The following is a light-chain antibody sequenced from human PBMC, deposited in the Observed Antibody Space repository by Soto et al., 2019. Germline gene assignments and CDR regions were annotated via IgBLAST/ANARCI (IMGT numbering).Light chain of an antibody. Sequence: QSALTQPASVSGSPGQSITISCTGTSSDVGGYNYVSWYQQHPGKAPKLMIYDVSNRPSGVSNRFSGSKSGNTASLTISGLQDEDAADYYCSSYTSSSTLVFGTGTKLTVL. J-gene: IGLJ1*01. CDR3: SSYTSSSTLV. CDR1: SSDVGGYNY. V-gene: IGLV2-14*01. CDR2: DVS.